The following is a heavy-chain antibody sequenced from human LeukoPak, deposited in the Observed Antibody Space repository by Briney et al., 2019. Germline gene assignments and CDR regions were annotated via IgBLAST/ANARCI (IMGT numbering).Heavy chain of an antibody. CDR1: GGPISSTNW. CDR3: SRESGAFSPFGY. D-gene: IGHD1-26*01. CDR2: ISLSGVT. J-gene: IGHJ4*02. V-gene: IGHV4-4*02. Sequence: SGTLSLTCGVSGGPISSTNWWSWVRQPPGQGLEWIGEISLSGVTNYNPSLKRRVTMSLDRSKNHLSLTLTSVTAADTAVYYCSRESGAFSPFGYWGQGTLVTVSS.